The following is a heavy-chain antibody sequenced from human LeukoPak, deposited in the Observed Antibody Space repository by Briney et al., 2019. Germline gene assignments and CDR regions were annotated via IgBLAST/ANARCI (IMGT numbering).Heavy chain of an antibody. V-gene: IGHV4-30-2*01. CDR1: GGSISSGGYY. Sequence: SETLSLTCTVSGGSISSGGYYWSWIRQPPGKGLEWIGYIYHSGSTYYNPSLKSRVTISVDRSKNQFSLKLSSVTAADTAVYYCAREESGSYKFDYWGQGTLVTVSS. CDR3: AREESGSYKFDY. D-gene: IGHD1-26*01. J-gene: IGHJ4*02. CDR2: IYHSGST.